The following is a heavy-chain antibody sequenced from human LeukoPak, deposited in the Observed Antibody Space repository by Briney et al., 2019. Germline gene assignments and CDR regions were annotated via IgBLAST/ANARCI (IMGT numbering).Heavy chain of an antibody. D-gene: IGHD3-16*01. Sequence: GGSLRLSCAASGFTFSSYAMSWVRQAPGKGLEWVSTISGSGDTTYYADSVKGRFTISKDNSKNSLYLQMNNLRAEDSAMYYCARDKSRGDYGPPFYFDSWGRGTLVTVSS. CDR3: ARDKSRGDYGPPFYFDS. V-gene: IGHV3-23*01. CDR2: ISGSGDTT. J-gene: IGHJ4*02. CDR1: GFTFSSYA.